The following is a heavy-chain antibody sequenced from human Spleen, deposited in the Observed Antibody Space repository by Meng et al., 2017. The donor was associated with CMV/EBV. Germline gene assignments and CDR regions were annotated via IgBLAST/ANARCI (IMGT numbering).Heavy chain of an antibody. Sequence: ASVKVSCKASGYTFTSYGISWVRQAPGQGLEWMGWIKSNTGGTNYAQKFQGRVTMTRDTSISTAYMDLRRLKSDDTAVYYCASSSNSAWTPYWGQGTLVTVSS. CDR2: IKSNTGGT. V-gene: IGHV1-2*02. CDR1: GYTFTSYG. CDR3: ASSSNSAWTPY. D-gene: IGHD2-2*01. J-gene: IGHJ4*02.